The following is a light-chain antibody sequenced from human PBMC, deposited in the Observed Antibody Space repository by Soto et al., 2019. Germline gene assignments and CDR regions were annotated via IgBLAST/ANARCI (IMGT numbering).Light chain of an antibody. CDR3: ETWDSNTHTV. Sequence: QLVLTQSSSASASLGSSVKLTCTLSSGHSSYIIAWHQQQPGKAPRYLMKLEGSGSYNKGSGVPDRFSGSSSGAGRYLTISHLQFEDEADYYCETWDSNTHTVFGGGTELTVL. J-gene: IGLJ3*02. CDR2: LEGSGSY. V-gene: IGLV4-60*02. CDR1: SGHSSYI.